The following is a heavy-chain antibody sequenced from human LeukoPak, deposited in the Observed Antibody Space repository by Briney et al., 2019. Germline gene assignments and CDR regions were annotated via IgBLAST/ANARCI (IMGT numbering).Heavy chain of an antibody. CDR1: GGSISDYY. CDR3: ARDAISRVWFGDPHYYMDV. CDR2: IYYSGST. Sequence: NPSEILSLTCTVSGGSISDYYWSWIRQPPGKGLEYIGYIYYSGSTNYNPSLKSRVTISVDTSKNQFSLKLSSVTAADTAVYYCARDAISRVWFGDPHYYMDVWGKGTTVTISS. V-gene: IGHV4-59*12. J-gene: IGHJ6*03. D-gene: IGHD3-10*01.